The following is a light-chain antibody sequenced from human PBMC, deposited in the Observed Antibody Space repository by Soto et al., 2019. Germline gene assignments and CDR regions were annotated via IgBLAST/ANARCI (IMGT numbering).Light chain of an antibody. CDR1: SSDVGGYKY. CDR2: DIR. J-gene: IGLJ1*01. Sequence: QSALTQPASVSGSPGQSITIYCTGTSSDVGGYKYVSWYQQHPGKAPKLMIYDIRNRPSGVSNRFSGSKSGNTASLTISGLQAEDEADYYCSSYTSSSTRVFGTGTKLTVL. CDR3: SSYTSSSTRV. V-gene: IGLV2-14*03.